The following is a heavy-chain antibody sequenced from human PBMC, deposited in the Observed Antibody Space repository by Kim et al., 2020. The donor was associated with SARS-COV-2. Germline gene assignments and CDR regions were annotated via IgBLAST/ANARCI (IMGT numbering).Heavy chain of an antibody. J-gene: IGHJ3*02. Sequence: GESLKISCKGSGYSFTSNWIGWVRQMPGKGLEWMGIIYPGDSDTRYSPSFQGQVTISADKSISTAYLQWSSLKASDTAMYYCARLEYSYEGWGSHGGAFDIWGQGTMVTVSS. V-gene: IGHV5-51*01. CDR2: IYPGDSDT. D-gene: IGHD5-18*01. CDR3: ARLEYSYEGWGSHGGAFDI. CDR1: GYSFTSNW.